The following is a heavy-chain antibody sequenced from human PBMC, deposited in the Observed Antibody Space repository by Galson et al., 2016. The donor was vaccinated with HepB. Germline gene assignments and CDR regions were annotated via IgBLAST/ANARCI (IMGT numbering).Heavy chain of an antibody. CDR2: INPNSGGR. V-gene: IGHV1-2*02. Sequence: SVKVSCKAFGYTFTSFYLHWVRQAPGQGLEWVGWINPNSGGRNYAPKFEGRVTMTRDTSITTAYLEMTRLTFDETALYYCARGNQMNYGETYYHYFMDVWGKGTTVTVAS. J-gene: IGHJ6*03. D-gene: IGHD4-17*01. CDR1: GYTFTSFY. CDR3: ARGNQMNYGETYYHYFMDV.